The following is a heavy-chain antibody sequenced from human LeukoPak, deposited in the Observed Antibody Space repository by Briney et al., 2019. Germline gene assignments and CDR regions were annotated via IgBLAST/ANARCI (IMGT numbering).Heavy chain of an antibody. D-gene: IGHD5-18*01. J-gene: IGHJ4*02. CDR3: ARYSQTLDY. CDR1: GGSISSGDYY. Sequence: PSETLSLTCTVSGGSISSGDYYWRWIRQPPGKGLEWIGYIYYSGSTYYNPSLKSRVTISVDTSKSQFSLKLSSVTAADTAVYYCARYSQTLDYWGQGTLVTVSS. CDR2: IYYSGST. V-gene: IGHV4-30-4*01.